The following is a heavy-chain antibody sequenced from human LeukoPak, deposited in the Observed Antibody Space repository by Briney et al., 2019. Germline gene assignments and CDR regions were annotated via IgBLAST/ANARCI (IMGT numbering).Heavy chain of an antibody. J-gene: IGHJ4*02. Sequence: GASVIVACKASGGTFSSYAISWVRRPPGQGLEWIGGITPIFGTANYAQKFQGRVTITTGESTSTAYMELSSLRSEDTAVYFCATGRPPRPYDSSGYLDYWGQGTLVTVSS. CDR3: ATGRPPRPYDSSGYLDY. CDR1: GGTFSSYA. CDR2: ITPIFGTA. V-gene: IGHV1-69*05. D-gene: IGHD3-22*01.